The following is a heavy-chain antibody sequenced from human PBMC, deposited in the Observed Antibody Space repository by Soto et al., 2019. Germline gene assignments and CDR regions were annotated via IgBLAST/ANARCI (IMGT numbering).Heavy chain of an antibody. J-gene: IGHJ6*02. CDR2: IYYSGST. V-gene: IGHV4-61*01. Sequence: PSETLSLTCTVSGGSVSSGSYYWSWIRQPPGKGLEWIGYIYYSGSTNYNPSLKSRVTISVDTSKNQFSLKLSSVTAADTAVYYCARASSGYLYYYYGMDVWGQETTVTVSS. D-gene: IGHD3-22*01. CDR1: GGSVSSGSYY. CDR3: ARASSGYLYYYYGMDV.